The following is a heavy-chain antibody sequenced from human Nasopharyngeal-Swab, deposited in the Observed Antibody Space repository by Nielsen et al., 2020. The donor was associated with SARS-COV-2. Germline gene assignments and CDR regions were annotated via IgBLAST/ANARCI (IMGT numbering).Heavy chain of an antibody. V-gene: IGHV3-30-3*01. Sequence: GGSLRLSCAASGFTFSSYAMHWVRQVPGKGLECVAVISYDGSNKYSADSVKGRLTISRDNSKNTLSLQMNSLRAEDTAVYYCASSPLDSSGYYYGLDYWGQGTLVTVSS. CDR3: ASSPLDSSGYYYGLDY. CDR1: GFTFSSYA. CDR2: ISYDGSNK. J-gene: IGHJ4*02. D-gene: IGHD3-22*01.